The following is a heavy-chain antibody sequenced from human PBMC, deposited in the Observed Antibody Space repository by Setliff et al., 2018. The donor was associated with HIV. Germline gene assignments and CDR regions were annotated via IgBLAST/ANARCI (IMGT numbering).Heavy chain of an antibody. CDR2: INGGTTT. Sequence: GGSLRLSCVASGITVSGIYMTWVRQAPGKGLEWVSVINGGTTTYYADSVKGRFTISRDNSKNTLYLQMSSLRAEDTAVYYCVKDRWYYDSSGYLDYWGQGTLVTVSS. J-gene: IGHJ4*02. CDR3: VKDRWYYDSSGYLDY. D-gene: IGHD3-22*01. CDR1: GITVSGIY. V-gene: IGHV3-66*01.